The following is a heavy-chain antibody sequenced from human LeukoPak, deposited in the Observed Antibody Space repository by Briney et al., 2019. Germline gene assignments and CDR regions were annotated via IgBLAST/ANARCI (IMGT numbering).Heavy chain of an antibody. CDR3: ARHTMVRGPFDY. D-gene: IGHD3-10*01. V-gene: IGHV1-18*01. CDR1: GYTFTSYG. Sequence: ASVKVSCKASGYTFTSYGINWVRRAPGQGLEWMGWISAYNGNTNYAQKLQGRVTMTTDTSTNTAYMELRSLRSDDTAVYYCARHTMVRGPFDYWGQGTLVTVSS. J-gene: IGHJ4*02. CDR2: ISAYNGNT.